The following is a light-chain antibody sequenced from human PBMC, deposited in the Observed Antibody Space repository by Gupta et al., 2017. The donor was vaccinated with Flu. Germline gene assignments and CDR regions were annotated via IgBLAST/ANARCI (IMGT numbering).Light chain of an antibody. CDR3: CSFRSTSALYV. CDR2: EVT. V-gene: IGLV2-14*01. Sequence: QSALTQPAPVSGSPGQSITISCTGTSYDIGAYNYVSWYQQRPGKAPTLLSFEVTNRPAGVSSRFSGSKSGNTASLIISGLQADDEADYYCCSFRSTSALYVFGTGTKVSVL. CDR1: SYDIGAYNY. J-gene: IGLJ1*01.